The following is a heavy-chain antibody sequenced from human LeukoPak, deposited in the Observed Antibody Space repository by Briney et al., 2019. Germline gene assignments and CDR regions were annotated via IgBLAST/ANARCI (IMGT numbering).Heavy chain of an antibody. CDR3: ARKIPRGGPDY. CDR2: IYYSGST. V-gene: IGHV4-59*01. J-gene: IGHJ4*02. D-gene: IGHD2-21*01. CDR1: GGSISSYY. Sequence: SETLSLTCTVSGGSISSYYWSWIRQPPGKGLEWIGYIYYSGSTNYNPSLKSRVTISVDTSKNQFSLKLSSVTAADTAVYYCARKIPRGGPDYWGQGTLVTVSS.